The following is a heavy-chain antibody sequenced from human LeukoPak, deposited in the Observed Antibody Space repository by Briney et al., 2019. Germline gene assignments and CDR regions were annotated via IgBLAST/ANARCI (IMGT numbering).Heavy chain of an antibody. CDR1: GGSISRSSYY. V-gene: IGHV4-39*01. Sequence: SETLSLTCTVSGGSISRSSYYWGWIRQPPGKGLEWIGSIYYSGSTYYNPSLKSRVTISVDTSKNQFSLKLSSVTAADTAVYYCARHVIAASTSLYPDYWGQGTLVTVSS. D-gene: IGHD6-13*01. CDR3: ARHVIAASTSLYPDY. J-gene: IGHJ4*02. CDR2: IYYSGST.